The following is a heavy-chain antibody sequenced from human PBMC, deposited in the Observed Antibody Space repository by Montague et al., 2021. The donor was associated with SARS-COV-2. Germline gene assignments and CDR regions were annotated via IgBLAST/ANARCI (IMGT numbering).Heavy chain of an antibody. CDR1: GGSISSSSYY. CDR3: ARERSSGWD. Sequence: SETLSLTCTVSGGSISSSSYYWGWIRQPPGKGLEWIGSIYYTGSTYKNPSLKSRVTLSVDTSENHFSLKLSSVTAADTAVYYCARERSSGWDWGQGTLVTVSS. V-gene: IGHV4-39*07. D-gene: IGHD6-19*01. J-gene: IGHJ4*02. CDR2: IYYTGST.